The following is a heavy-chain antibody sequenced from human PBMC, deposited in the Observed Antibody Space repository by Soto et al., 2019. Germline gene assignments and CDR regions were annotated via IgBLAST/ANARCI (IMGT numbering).Heavy chain of an antibody. D-gene: IGHD5-12*01. Sequence: QVQLVESGGGVVQPGRSLRLSCAASGFASITYGMHWVRQAPGKGLEWVAVISYDGTDKYYADSVKGRFTISRDNSKNTLYLQVNSLRAEDTAIYYCANLAFGCSADKCYSSDYWGQGTLVTVSS. CDR1: GFASITYG. CDR2: ISYDGTDK. V-gene: IGHV3-30*18. J-gene: IGHJ4*02. CDR3: ANLAFGCSADKCYSSDY.